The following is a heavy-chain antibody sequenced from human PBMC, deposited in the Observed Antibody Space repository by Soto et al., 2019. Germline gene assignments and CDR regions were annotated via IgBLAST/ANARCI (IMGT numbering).Heavy chain of an antibody. V-gene: IGHV4-61*01. CDR2: IYYSGPS. Sequence: PSETLSLTCTVSGGSVSRDSNVWSWIRQPPGKGLEWIGYIYYSGPSRYNPSLESRVTISIDSSKNQVSLTLTSVTAADTAVYYCARGYSHYAHWGRGTLVTVSS. J-gene: IGHJ4*02. D-gene: IGHD4-4*01. CDR3: ARGYSHYAH. CDR1: GGSVSRDSNV.